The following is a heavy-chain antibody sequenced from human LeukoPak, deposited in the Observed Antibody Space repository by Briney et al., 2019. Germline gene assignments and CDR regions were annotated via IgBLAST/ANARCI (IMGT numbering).Heavy chain of an antibody. D-gene: IGHD3-16*02. Sequence: SETLSLTCTVSGGSISSYYWGWIRQPPGKGLGWIGTIYHSGSTYYNPSLKSGVSIAVDRSKNQFSLKLSSVTAADTAVYYCVRVEGDYVWGTYRAPAHYWGQGTLVTVSS. CDR2: IYHSGST. CDR3: VRVEGDYVWGTYRAPAHY. V-gene: IGHV4-38-2*02. CDR1: GGSISSYY. J-gene: IGHJ4*02.